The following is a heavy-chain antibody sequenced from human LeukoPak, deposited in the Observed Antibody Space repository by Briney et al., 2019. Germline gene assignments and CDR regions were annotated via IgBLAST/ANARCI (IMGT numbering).Heavy chain of an antibody. CDR2: INPNSGGT. D-gene: IGHD2-21*02. Sequence: ASVKVSCKASGYTFTGYYMHWVRQAPGQGLEWMGWINPNSGGTNYAQKFQGRVTMTRDTSISTAYMELSRLRSDDTAVYYCTYCGDDCYQNDAFDIWGQGTMVTVSS. CDR3: TYCGDDCYQNDAFDI. V-gene: IGHV1-2*02. J-gene: IGHJ3*02. CDR1: GYTFTGYY.